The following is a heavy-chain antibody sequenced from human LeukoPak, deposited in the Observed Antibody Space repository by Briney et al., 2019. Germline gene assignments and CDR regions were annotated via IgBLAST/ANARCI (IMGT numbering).Heavy chain of an antibody. D-gene: IGHD3-22*01. V-gene: IGHV4-34*01. CDR1: GGSFSGYY. Sequence: SETPSLTCAVYGGSFSGYYWSWIRQPPGKGLEWIGEINHSGSTNYNPSLKSRVTISVDTSKNQFSLKLNSVTAADTAVYYCARQGKPYDSSGYGRLNAFDIWGQGTMVTVSS. CDR2: INHSGST. CDR3: ARQGKPYDSSGYGRLNAFDI. J-gene: IGHJ3*02.